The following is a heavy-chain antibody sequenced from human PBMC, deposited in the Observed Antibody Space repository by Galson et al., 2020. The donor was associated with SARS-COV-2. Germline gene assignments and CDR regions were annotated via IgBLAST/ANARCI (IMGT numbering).Heavy chain of an antibody. V-gene: IGHV3-74*01. CDR3: ARARSTFLYDFWSGYSYYYYGMDV. Sequence: TGGSLRLSCAASGFTFSSYWMHWVRQAPGKGLVWVSHINSDGSSTSYADSVKGRFTISRDNAKNTLYLQMNSLRAEDTAVYYCARARSTFLYDFWSGYSYYYYGMDVWGQGTTVTVSS. D-gene: IGHD3-3*01. CDR2: INSDGSST. CDR1: GFTFSSYW. J-gene: IGHJ6*02.